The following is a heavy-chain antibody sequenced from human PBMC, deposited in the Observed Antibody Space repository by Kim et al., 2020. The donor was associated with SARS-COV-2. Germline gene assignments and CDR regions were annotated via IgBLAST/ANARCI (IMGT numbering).Heavy chain of an antibody. CDR3: AKGSSASCYFPFDY. Sequence: GGSLRPSCAASGFTFDEYAMHWVRQAPGKGLEWVSGISWNSGSIGYADSVKGRFTISRDNAKNSLYLQMNSLRAEDTALYYCAKGSSASCYFPFDYWGQGTLVTVSS. D-gene: IGHD2-15*01. V-gene: IGHV3-9*01. J-gene: IGHJ4*02. CDR2: ISWNSGSI. CDR1: GFTFDEYA.